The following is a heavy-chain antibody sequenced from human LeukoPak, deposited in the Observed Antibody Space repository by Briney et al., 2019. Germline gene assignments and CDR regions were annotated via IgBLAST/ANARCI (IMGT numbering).Heavy chain of an antibody. V-gene: IGHV3-23*01. Sequence: GSLRLSCAASGFTFSSYAMHWVRQAPGKGLEWVSGIGGSGGSTYFADSVKGRFTISRDNSKNTLYLQMNSLRAADTAVYYCAKAMTVGVLDAFDIWGQGTMVTVSS. J-gene: IGHJ3*02. CDR1: GFTFSSYA. D-gene: IGHD3-22*01. CDR2: IGGSGGST. CDR3: AKAMTVGVLDAFDI.